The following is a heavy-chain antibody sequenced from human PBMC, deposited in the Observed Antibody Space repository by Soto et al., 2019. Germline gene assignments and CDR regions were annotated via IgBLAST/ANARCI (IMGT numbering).Heavy chain of an antibody. V-gene: IGHV4-31*03. J-gene: IGHJ6*02. CDR3: ARNYYDSSGYYPLPYYYYYGMDV. CDR1: GGSISSGGYY. Sequence: KPSETLSLTCTVSGGSISSGGYYWSWIRQHPGKGLEWIGYIYYSGSTYYNPSLKSRVTISVDTSKNQFSLKLSSVTAADTAVYYCARNYYDSSGYYPLPYYYYYGMDVWGQGTTVTVSS. CDR2: IYYSGST. D-gene: IGHD3-22*01.